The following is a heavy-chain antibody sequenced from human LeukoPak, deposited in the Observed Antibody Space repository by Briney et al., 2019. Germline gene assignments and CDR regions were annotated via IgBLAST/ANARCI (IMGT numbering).Heavy chain of an antibody. CDR1: GGSISNYY. D-gene: IGHD3-10*01. J-gene: IGHJ4*02. CDR3: ARDRAAVDSYYFDY. V-gene: IGHV4-59*01. CDR2: IFYSGGT. Sequence: SETLSLTCTVSGGSISNYYWTWIRQPPGKGLGWIGYIFYSGGTNYNPSLKSRVTISVDTSKNQFSLKLSSVTAADTAVYYCARDRAAVDSYYFDYWGQGTLVTVSS.